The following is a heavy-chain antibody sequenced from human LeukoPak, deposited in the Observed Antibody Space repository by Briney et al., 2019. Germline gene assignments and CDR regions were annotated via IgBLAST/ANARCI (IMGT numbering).Heavy chain of an antibody. CDR2: ISADGGST. V-gene: IGHV3-43*02. Sequence: GGSLRLSCVASGLNFDDSAMHWVRQAPGKGLEWVSLISADGGSTFSADSVKGRFSISRDNSKNSLYLQMNSPRSEDTAMYYCAKESGKFDYWGQGTLVTVSS. CDR1: GLNFDDSA. CDR3: AKESGKFDY. J-gene: IGHJ4*02.